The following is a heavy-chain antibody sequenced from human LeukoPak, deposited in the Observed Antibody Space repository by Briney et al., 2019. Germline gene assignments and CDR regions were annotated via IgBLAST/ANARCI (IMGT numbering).Heavy chain of an antibody. J-gene: IGHJ4*02. V-gene: IGHV3-23*01. CDR3: TRDYWDYGDYFSDF. D-gene: IGHD4-17*01. CDR1: GFSFSTHA. CDR2: ISDSGGYT. Sequence: GGSLRLSCAASGFSFSTHAMTWVRQAPGKGLEWVSAISDSGGYTYSADSVKGRFTISRDNSRNTVYLQMNSLRAEDTAVYYCTRDYWDYGDYFSDFWGPGTQVTVSS.